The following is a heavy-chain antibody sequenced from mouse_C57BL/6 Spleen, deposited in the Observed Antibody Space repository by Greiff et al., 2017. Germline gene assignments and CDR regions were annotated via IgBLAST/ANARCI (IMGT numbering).Heavy chain of an antibody. D-gene: IGHD2-4*01. CDR3: TGGYDYDRGNYAMDY. CDR2: FDPENGDT. CDR1: GFNIKDDY. J-gene: IGHJ4*01. V-gene: IGHV14-4*01. Sequence: VQLQQSGAELVRPGASVKLSCTASGFNIKDDYMHWVKQRPEQGLEWIGWFDPENGDTEYASKFQGTATITADTSSNTAYLQLSSLTSEDTAVYYCTGGYDYDRGNYAMDYWGQGTSVTVSS.